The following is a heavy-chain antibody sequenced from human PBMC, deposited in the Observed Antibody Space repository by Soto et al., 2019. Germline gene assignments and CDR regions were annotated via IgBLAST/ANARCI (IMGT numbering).Heavy chain of an antibody. V-gene: IGHV4-30-2*01. J-gene: IGHJ4*02. D-gene: IGHD2-8*01. CDR1: GASIGSGDSS. CDR2: IYQNGNT. CDR3: ARGVWCNSAYFDF. Sequence: SETLSLTCAVSGASIGSGDSSWSWIRQPPGKGLEWIGYIYQNGNTYYSPSLMSRVTISVDRSKNQFSLRLNSVTAADTAVYYCARGVWCNSAYFDFWGQGTPVTVSS.